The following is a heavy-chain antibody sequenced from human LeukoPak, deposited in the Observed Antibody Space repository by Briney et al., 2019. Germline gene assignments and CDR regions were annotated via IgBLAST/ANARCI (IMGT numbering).Heavy chain of an antibody. D-gene: IGHD3-22*01. CDR1: GFTFSRYP. CDR2: ISSSGSSI. CDR3: ARDQIITIDYYDSSGYYHYYGMDV. V-gene: IGHV3-48*03. Sequence: GGSLRLSCAASGFTFSRYPMTWVRQAPGKGLEWVSYISSSGSSIYYADSVKGRFTISRDNAKNSLYLQMNSLRAEDTAVYYCARDQIITIDYYDSSGYYHYYGMDVWGQGTTVTVSS. J-gene: IGHJ6*02.